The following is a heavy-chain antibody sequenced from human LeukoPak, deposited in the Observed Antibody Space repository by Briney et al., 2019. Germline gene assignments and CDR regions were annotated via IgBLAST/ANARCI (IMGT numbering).Heavy chain of an antibody. CDR2: FYHSGGA. CDR1: GGSVSSYY. Sequence: SETLPLTCTVFGGSVSSYYWNWIRQPPGKGLEWIGFFYHSGGAHYNPSLKSRVTISLDPSKNQLSRNLNSVTAADTAVYYCARGFSSGWNGRVSFDPWGQGTLVTVSS. J-gene: IGHJ5*02. V-gene: IGHV4-59*02. CDR3: ARGFSSGWNGRVSFDP. D-gene: IGHD1-1*01.